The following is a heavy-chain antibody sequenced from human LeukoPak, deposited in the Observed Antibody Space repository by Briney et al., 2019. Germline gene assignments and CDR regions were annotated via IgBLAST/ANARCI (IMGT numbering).Heavy chain of an antibody. D-gene: IGHD6-25*01. CDR2: INPNSGGT. Sequence: ASVKVSCKASGYTFTSYGISWVRQAPGQGLEWMGWINPNSGGTNYAQKFQGRVTMTRDTSISTAYMELSRLRSDDTAVYYCAGSLDSGAFDIWGQGTMVTVSS. CDR1: GYTFTSYG. CDR3: AGSLDSGAFDI. J-gene: IGHJ3*02. V-gene: IGHV1-2*02.